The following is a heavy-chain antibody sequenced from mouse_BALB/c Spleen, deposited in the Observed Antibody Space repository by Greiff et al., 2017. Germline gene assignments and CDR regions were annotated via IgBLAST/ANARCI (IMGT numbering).Heavy chain of an antibody. CDR3: ARRNDSNYYAMDY. CDR2: IDPANGNT. D-gene: IGHD2-5*01. Sequence: VQLKESGAELVKPGASVKLSCTASGFNIKDTYMHWVKQRPEQGLEWIGRIDPANGNTKYDPKFQGKATITADTSSNTAYLQLSSLTSEDTADYYCARRNDSNYYAMDYWGQGTSLTVSS. CDR1: GFNIKDTY. J-gene: IGHJ4*01. V-gene: IGHV14-3*02.